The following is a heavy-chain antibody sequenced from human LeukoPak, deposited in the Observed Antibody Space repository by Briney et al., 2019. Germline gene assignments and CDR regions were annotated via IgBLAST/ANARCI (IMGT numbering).Heavy chain of an antibody. CDR3: ARHGSSYSFDC. V-gene: IGHV4-59*08. CDR1: GGSISSYY. CDR2: LSKSGNT. J-gene: IGHJ4*02. Sequence: SETLSLACTVSGGSISSYYWSWIRLPPGKGLEWIGYLSKSGNTNYNPSLKSRVTMSVDTSKNQFSLRLSSVTAADTAVYYCARHGSSYSFDCWGQGILVTVSS. D-gene: IGHD6-13*01.